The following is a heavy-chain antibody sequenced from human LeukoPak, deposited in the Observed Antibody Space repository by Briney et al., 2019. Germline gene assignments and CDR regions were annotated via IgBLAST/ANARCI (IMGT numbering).Heavy chain of an antibody. Sequence: PSETLSLTCTVSGGSISSYYWSWIRQPPGKGLEWIGYIYYSGSTNYNPSLKSRVTISVDTSKNQFSLKLSSVTAAGTAVYYCARGRRYSSSWEDAFDIWGQGTMVTVSS. J-gene: IGHJ3*02. CDR3: ARGRRYSSSWEDAFDI. CDR2: IYYSGST. V-gene: IGHV4-59*01. D-gene: IGHD6-13*01. CDR1: GGSISSYY.